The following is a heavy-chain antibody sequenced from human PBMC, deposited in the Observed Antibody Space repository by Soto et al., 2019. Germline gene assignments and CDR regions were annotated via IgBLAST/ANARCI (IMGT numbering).Heavy chain of an antibody. CDR3: ARFSTSYDTSGFLY. D-gene: IGHD3-22*01. CDR1: GFTFGSHW. V-gene: IGHV3-74*01. CDR2: ISSGGTTT. J-gene: IGHJ4*02. Sequence: LRLSCAASGFTFGSHWMHWVRQAPGKGLVYVSRISSGGTTTNYAESVKGRFTISRVNARNTLYLQMNSLRVEDTAVYYCARFSTSYDTSGFLYWGQGTPVTVSS.